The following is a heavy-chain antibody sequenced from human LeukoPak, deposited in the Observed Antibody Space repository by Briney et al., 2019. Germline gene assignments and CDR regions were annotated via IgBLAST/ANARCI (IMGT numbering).Heavy chain of an antibody. Sequence: SETLSLTCTVSGGSISSYYWSWIRQPAGKGLEWIGRIYTSGSTNYNPSLKSRVTISVDKSKNQFSLRLSSVTAADTAVYYCASSFSGTFDYWGQGTLVTVSS. D-gene: IGHD1-1*01. J-gene: IGHJ4*02. CDR3: ASSFSGTFDY. CDR1: GGSISSYY. V-gene: IGHV4-4*07. CDR2: IYTSGST.